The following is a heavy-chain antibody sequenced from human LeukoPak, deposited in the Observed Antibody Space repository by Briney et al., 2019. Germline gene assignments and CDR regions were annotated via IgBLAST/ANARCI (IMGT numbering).Heavy chain of an antibody. Sequence: GRSLRLSCAASGFTFSSYAMHWVRQAPGKGLEWVAVISYDGSNKYYADSVKGRFTISRDNSKNTLYLQMNSLRAEDTAVYYCARIYCSGGSCYSGPPDPRNYGMDVWGQGTTVTVSS. J-gene: IGHJ6*02. CDR2: ISYDGSNK. CDR3: ARIYCSGGSCYSGPPDPRNYGMDV. D-gene: IGHD2-15*01. CDR1: GFTFSSYA. V-gene: IGHV3-30*04.